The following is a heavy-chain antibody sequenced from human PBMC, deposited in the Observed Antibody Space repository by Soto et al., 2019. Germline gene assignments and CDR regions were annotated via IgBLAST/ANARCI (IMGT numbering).Heavy chain of an antibody. D-gene: IGHD4-17*01. CDR2: IIPICGTA. J-gene: IGHJ4*02. CDR1: GGTFSSYA. CDR3: ARSRGDYGDYGGFDY. Sequence: QVQLVQSGAEVKKPGSSVKVSCKASGGTFSSYAISWVRQAPGQGLEWMGGIIPICGTANYAQKFQGRVTITADEPTSTAYMELSSLRSEDTAVYYCARSRGDYGDYGGFDYWGQGTLVSVSS. V-gene: IGHV1-69*01.